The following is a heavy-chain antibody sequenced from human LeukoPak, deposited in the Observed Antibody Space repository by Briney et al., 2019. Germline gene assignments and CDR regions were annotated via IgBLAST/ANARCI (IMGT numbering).Heavy chain of an antibody. CDR1: GFTFSTFG. CDR3: AKDNYYYYYMDV. V-gene: IGHV3-23*01. Sequence: GGSLRLSCAASGFTFSTFGMSWVRQAPGKRLEWVSAISGSGGYTYYADSVTCRFTISRDNSKNTVYLQMNSLRVGDTAVYYCAKDNYYYYYMDVWGKGTTVTISS. J-gene: IGHJ6*03. CDR2: ISGSGGYT.